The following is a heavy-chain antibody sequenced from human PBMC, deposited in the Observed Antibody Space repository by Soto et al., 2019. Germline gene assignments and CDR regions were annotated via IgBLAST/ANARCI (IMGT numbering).Heavy chain of an antibody. V-gene: IGHV1-3*01. CDR3: ARGERNHDFWSGYFGRFDS. D-gene: IGHD3-3*01. Sequence: QVQLVQSGTAVRKPGASVNVSCKASGYIITAYSIHWLRQAPGQRPEWVGWINGGHGDTKYSKRLHDRVTISRDTSANTAYMELTSLRSEDTAVYYCARGERNHDFWSGYFGRFDSWGQGTLVTVSS. J-gene: IGHJ4*02. CDR2: INGGHGDT. CDR1: GYIITAYS.